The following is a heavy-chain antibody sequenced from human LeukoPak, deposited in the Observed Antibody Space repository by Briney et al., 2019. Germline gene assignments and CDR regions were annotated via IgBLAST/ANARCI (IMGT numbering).Heavy chain of an antibody. J-gene: IGHJ4*02. V-gene: IGHV3-23*01. CDR3: AKDWAPLTGYYIAYFDY. CDR1: GFTFSSYD. D-gene: IGHD3-9*01. Sequence: GGSLRLSCAASGFTFSSYDMSWVRQAPGKGLEWVSAISGSGGSTYYADSVKGRFTISRDNSEKKLYLQMNSLRAEDTAVYYCAKDWAPLTGYYIAYFDYWGQGTLVTVSS. CDR2: ISGSGGST.